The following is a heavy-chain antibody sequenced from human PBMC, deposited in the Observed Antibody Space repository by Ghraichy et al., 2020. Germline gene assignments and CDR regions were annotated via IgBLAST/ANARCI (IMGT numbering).Heavy chain of an antibody. CDR3: ARDRVDLGLSTEYYFDY. V-gene: IGHV3-11*06. Sequence: GGSLRLSCAASGFTFSDYYMSWIRQAPGKGLEWVSYISSSSSYTNYADSVKGRFTISRDNAKNSLYLQMNSLRAEDTAVYYCARDRVDLGLSTEYYFDYWGQGTLVTVSS. CDR2: ISSSSSYT. J-gene: IGHJ4*02. D-gene: IGHD2-2*01. CDR1: GFTFSDYY.